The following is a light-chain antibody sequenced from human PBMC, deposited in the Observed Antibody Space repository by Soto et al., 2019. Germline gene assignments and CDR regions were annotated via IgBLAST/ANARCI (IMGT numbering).Light chain of an antibody. J-gene: IGKJ4*01. V-gene: IGKV3-15*01. CDR1: QSVSSN. CDR2: GAS. CDR3: QQDNNWPLLT. Sequence: EIVMTQSPATLSVSPGERATLSCRASQSVSSNLAWYQQKPGQAPRLLIYGASTRATGIPARFSGSGSGTEFTLTISSLQLEDFAVYYCQQDNNWPLLTVGGGTKVESK.